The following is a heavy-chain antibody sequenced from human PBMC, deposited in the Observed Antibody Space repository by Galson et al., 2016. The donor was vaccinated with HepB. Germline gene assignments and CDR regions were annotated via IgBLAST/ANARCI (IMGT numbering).Heavy chain of an antibody. CDR1: GASIISRDW. Sequence: ETLSLTCAVSGASIISRDWWTWVRQPPGKGLEWIGQIYHSGNTNYTPSLKSRVTISVDNSKNQLSLKLTSVTAADTAVYYCTRQYSGSHLDYWGQGILVSVSS. J-gene: IGHJ4*02. V-gene: IGHV4-4*02. CDR2: IYHSGNT. CDR3: TRQYSGSHLDY. D-gene: IGHD1-26*01.